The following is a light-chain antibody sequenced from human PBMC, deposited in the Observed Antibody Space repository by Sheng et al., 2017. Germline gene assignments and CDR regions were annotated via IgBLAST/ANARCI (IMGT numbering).Light chain of an antibody. Sequence: EIVLTQSPGTLSLSPGERATLSCRASQSVSSNYLAWHQQKPGQAPRLLIYAASSRATGIPDRFSGSGSGTDFTLTISRLEPEDFAVYYCQQYGTSPRTFGQGTKVEIK. CDR1: QSVSSNY. CDR2: AAS. CDR3: QQYGTSPRT. V-gene: IGKV3-20*01. J-gene: IGKJ1*01.